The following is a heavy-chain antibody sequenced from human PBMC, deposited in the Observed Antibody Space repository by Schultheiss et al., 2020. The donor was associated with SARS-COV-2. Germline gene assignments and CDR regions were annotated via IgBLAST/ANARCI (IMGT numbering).Heavy chain of an antibody. J-gene: IGHJ4*02. Sequence: SETLSLTCTVSGGSISSSSYYWGWIRQPPGKGLEWIGYIYYSGSTNYNPSLKSRVTISVDTSKNQFSLKLSSVTAADTAVYYCARAPNPDYYDSSGYSSSSGEFDYWGQGTLVTVSS. CDR1: GGSISSSSYY. V-gene: IGHV4-61*05. D-gene: IGHD3-22*01. CDR2: IYYSGST. CDR3: ARAPNPDYYDSSGYSSSSGEFDY.